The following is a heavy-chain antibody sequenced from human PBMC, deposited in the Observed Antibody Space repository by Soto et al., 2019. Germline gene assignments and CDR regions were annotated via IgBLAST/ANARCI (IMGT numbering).Heavy chain of an antibody. Sequence: LRLSCAASGFTFSSYAMNWVRQAPGKGLEWVSVISGSGGSTYYADSVKGRFTISRDNSKNTLYLQMNSLRADDTAVYYCASRSSGWYFDYWGQGTLVTVS. D-gene: IGHD6-19*01. CDR3: ASRSSGWYFDY. CDR2: ISGSGGST. J-gene: IGHJ4*02. CDR1: GFTFSSYA. V-gene: IGHV3-23*01.